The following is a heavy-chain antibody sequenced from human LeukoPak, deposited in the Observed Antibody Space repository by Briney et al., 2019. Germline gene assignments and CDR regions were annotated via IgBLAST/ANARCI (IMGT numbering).Heavy chain of an antibody. CDR3: AKDLTGRSYTFDY. CDR1: GFTFSSYG. CDR2: IRYDGSNK. D-gene: IGHD1-26*01. J-gene: IGHJ4*02. V-gene: IGHV3-30*02. Sequence: GGSLRLSCAASGFTFSSYGMHWVRQAPGKGLEWVAFIRYDGSNKYYADSVKSRFTISRDNSKNTLYLQMNSLRAEDTAVYYCAKDLTGRSYTFDYWGQGTLVTVSS.